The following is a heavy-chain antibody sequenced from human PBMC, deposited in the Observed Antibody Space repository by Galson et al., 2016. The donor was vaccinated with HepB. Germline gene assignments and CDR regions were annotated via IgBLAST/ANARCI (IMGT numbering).Heavy chain of an antibody. CDR1: GFTFSNAW. Sequence: SLRLSCAASGFTFSNAWMSWVRQAPGKGLEWVGRIKSKTDGGTKDYAAPVKGRFSISREDSKNTLYLQMNSLKTEDTAVYYCRYGMDVWGQGTTVTVSS. V-gene: IGHV3-15*01. CDR2: IKSKTDGGTK. CDR3: RYGMDV. J-gene: IGHJ6*02.